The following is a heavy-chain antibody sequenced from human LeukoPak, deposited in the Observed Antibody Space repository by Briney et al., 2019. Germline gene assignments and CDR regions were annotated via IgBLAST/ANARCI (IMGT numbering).Heavy chain of an antibody. Sequence: GRSLRLSCAASGFTFSGYAMHWLRQAPGKGLEWVAVVSYDETTKYSADSVKGRFTVSRDNSKNTLYLQMNSLRAEDTALFYCARAGDTRGYFDYWGQGTLDTVSS. CDR3: ARAGDTRGYFDY. CDR2: VSYDETTK. D-gene: IGHD2-2*01. J-gene: IGHJ4*02. V-gene: IGHV3-30-3*01. CDR1: GFTFSGYA.